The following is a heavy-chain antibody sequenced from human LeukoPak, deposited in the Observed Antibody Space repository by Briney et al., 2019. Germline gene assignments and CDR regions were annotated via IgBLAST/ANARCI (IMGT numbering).Heavy chain of an antibody. Sequence: PGGSLRLSCAASGFTFSSYEMNWVRQAPGKGLEWASQISRSGSTTYYADSVKGRFTISRDNAKNSLYLRMNSLRDEDTAIYYCARDHYYGTCDYWGQGTLVTVSS. CDR2: ISRSGSTT. CDR1: GFTFSSYE. J-gene: IGHJ4*02. D-gene: IGHD3-10*01. V-gene: IGHV3-48*03. CDR3: ARDHYYGTCDY.